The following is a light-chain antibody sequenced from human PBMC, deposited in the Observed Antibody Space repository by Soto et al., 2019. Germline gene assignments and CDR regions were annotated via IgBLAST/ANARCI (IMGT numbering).Light chain of an antibody. CDR1: QSIAGF. J-gene: IGKJ1*01. CDR3: LQHNSYPWT. V-gene: IGKV1-17*01. CDR2: AAS. Sequence: DIQMTQSPSSLSASVGDRVTFTCRASQSIAGFLNWYQQKKGKPPKLLIFAASNFQSGAPSRFSGRGSGTEFTLPLSRLQPEDFATYYCLQHNSYPWTFGQGTKVDIK.